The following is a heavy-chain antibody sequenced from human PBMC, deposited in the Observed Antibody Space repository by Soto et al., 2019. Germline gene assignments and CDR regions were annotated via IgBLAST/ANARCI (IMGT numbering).Heavy chain of an antibody. CDR1: GYTLTELS. CDR3: AHTGIAVPGDAFDI. V-gene: IGHV1-24*01. D-gene: IGHD6-19*01. J-gene: IGHJ3*02. CDR2: FDPEDGET. Sequence: ASVKVSCKVSGYTLTELSMHWVRQSPGKGLEWMGGFDPEDGETIYAQKFQGRVTMTEDTSTDTAYMELSSLRSEDTAVYYCAHTGIAVPGDAFDIWGQGTMVTVSS.